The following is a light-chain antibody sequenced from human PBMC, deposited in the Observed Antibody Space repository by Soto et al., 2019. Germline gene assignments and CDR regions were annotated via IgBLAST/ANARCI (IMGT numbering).Light chain of an antibody. CDR1: QSVSNNY. Sequence: EIVLTQSPGTLSLSPGERATLSCRASQSVSNNYLAWYQQKTGQAPRILIYGESSRATGIPDRFSGSGSGTDLTLTISRLEPEDFAVFYCQNYDSLPITCGQGTRLEIK. V-gene: IGKV3-20*01. J-gene: IGKJ5*01. CDR3: QNYDSLPIT. CDR2: GES.